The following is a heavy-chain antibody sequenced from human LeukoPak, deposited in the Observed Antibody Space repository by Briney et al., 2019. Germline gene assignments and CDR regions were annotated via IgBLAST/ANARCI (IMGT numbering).Heavy chain of an antibody. J-gene: IGHJ4*02. CDR2: IHRAGRT. V-gene: IGHV4-4*02. CDR1: GVSISSSEW. Sequence: SGTLSLTCAVSGVSISSSEWWIWVRQPPGQGLEWIGEIHRAGRTRYKPSLKSRVTISMDYSKNQFSLKLTSVTAAYTAIYYCGKTDIYFNPIDYWGPGSLVTVSS. CDR3: GKTDIYFNPIDY. D-gene: IGHD3-9*01.